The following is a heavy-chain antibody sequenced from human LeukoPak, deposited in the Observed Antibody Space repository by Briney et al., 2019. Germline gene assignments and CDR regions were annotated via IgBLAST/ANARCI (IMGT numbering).Heavy chain of an antibody. Sequence: SGGSLRLSCAASGFTVSSNYMSWVRQAPGKGLEWVSVIYSGGSTYYADSVKGRFTISRDNSKNTLYLQMNSLRAEDTAVYYCAKDFYDFWSGYYTNYYYYMDVWGKGTTVTVSS. CDR2: IYSGGST. V-gene: IGHV3-66*02. CDR3: AKDFYDFWSGYYTNYYYYMDV. CDR1: GFTVSSNY. J-gene: IGHJ6*03. D-gene: IGHD3-3*01.